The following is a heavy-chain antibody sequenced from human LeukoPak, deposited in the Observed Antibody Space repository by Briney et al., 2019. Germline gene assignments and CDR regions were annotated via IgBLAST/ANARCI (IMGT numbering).Heavy chain of an antibody. J-gene: IGHJ4*02. CDR2: IGTAGDR. Sequence: PGGSLRLSCAASRFTFRKYDIYCVRQGSGKGLEWVSVIGTAGDRYYPGSVKGRFTVSRDNAKSSLYLQMNSLRAEDTAVYYCVRGGYRGSDYEYWGQGTLVTVSS. D-gene: IGHD5-12*01. CDR1: RFTFRKYD. CDR3: VRGGYRGSDYEY. V-gene: IGHV3-13*01.